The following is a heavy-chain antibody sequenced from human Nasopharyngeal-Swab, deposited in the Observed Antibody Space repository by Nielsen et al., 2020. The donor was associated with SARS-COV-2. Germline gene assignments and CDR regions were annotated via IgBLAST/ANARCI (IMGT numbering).Heavy chain of an antibody. V-gene: IGHV3-21*01. J-gene: IGHJ5*02. CDR2: ISSNSNYI. CDR3: AREEYAWFDP. CDR1: GFTFRTFA. D-gene: IGHD2-2*01. Sequence: GGSLRLSCAASGFTFRTFAMSWVRQAPGKGLEWVSSISSNSNYIYYADSVKGRFTISRDNAKNSLYLQMSSLRAEDTAVYLCAREEYAWFDPWGQGTLVTVSS.